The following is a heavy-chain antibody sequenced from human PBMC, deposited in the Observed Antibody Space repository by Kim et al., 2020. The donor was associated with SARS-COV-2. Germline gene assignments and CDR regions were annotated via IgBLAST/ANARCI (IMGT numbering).Heavy chain of an antibody. Sequence: LQGRVTITADESTSTAYMELSSLRSDDTAVYYCARVPVIAVAGIGYYFDYWGQGTLVTVSS. D-gene: IGHD6-19*01. V-gene: IGHV1-69*01. CDR3: ARVPVIAVAGIGYYFDY. J-gene: IGHJ4*02.